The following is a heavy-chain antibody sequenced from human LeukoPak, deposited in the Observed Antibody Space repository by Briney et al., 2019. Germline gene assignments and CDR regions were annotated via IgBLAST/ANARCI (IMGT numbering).Heavy chain of an antibody. CDR3: ARAGYCSGGSCYSDPGMDV. CDR1: GFTFSSYS. D-gene: IGHD2-15*01. J-gene: IGHJ6*02. V-gene: IGHV3-21*01. CDR2: ISSSSSYI. Sequence: PGGSLRLSCAASGFTFSSYSMNWVRQAPGKGLEWVSSISSSSSYIYYADSVKGRFTISRDNAKNSLYLQMNSLRAEDTAVYYCARAGYCSGGSCYSDPGMDVWGQGTTVTVSS.